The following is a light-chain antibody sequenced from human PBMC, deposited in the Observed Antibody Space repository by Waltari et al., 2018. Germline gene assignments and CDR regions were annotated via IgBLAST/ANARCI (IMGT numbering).Light chain of an antibody. Sequence: QSALTQPPSASGTPGQAVTISCSGSGSNVGGTTVNWHQQLPGMAPTRVIYRDDQRPTGVPDRVSGAKSGTSASLVISGLRPEDEASYYCAAWDDGLNGWVVGGGTKLTVL. CDR3: AAWDDGLNGWV. CDR1: GSNVGGTT. V-gene: IGLV1-44*01. J-gene: IGLJ3*02. CDR2: RDD.